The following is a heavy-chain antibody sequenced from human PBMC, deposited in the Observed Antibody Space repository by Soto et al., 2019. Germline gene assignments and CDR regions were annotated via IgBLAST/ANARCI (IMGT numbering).Heavy chain of an antibody. J-gene: IGHJ4*02. D-gene: IGHD2-2*01. CDR1: GYTLTELS. CDR3: ALYCSSTSCYFDY. CDR2: FDPEDGET. Sequence: ASVKVSCKVSGYTLTELSMHWVRQAPGKGLEWMGGFDPEDGETIYAQKFQGRVTMAEDTSTDTAYMELSSLRSEDTAVYYCALYCSSTSCYFDYWGQGTLVTVSS. V-gene: IGHV1-24*01.